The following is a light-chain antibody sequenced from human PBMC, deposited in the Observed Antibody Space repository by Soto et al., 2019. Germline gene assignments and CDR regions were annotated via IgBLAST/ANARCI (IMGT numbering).Light chain of an antibody. V-gene: IGLV4-60*02. CDR1: SGHSSYI. CDR2: LEGSGSY. J-gene: IGLJ2*01. CDR3: ETWDSNTVV. Sequence: QSVLTPSASASASLGSSVKLTCTLSSGHSSYIISWPQQQPGKAPRYLMMLEGSGSYNKGSGVPDRFSGASSGADRYLTSSNLPYEDEADYYCETWDSNTVVFGGGTKLTVL.